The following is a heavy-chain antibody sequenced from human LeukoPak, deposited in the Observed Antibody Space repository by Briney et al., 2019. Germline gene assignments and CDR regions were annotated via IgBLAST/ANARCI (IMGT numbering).Heavy chain of an antibody. CDR2: IYYSGST. Sequence: PSETLSLTCTVSGGSISSYYWSWIRQPPGKGLEWIGYIYYSGSTNYNPSLKSRVTISVDTSKNQFSLKLSSVTAADTAVYYCARGIKADLWGRGTLVTVSS. CDR3: ARGIKADL. CDR1: GGSISSYY. J-gene: IGHJ2*01. D-gene: IGHD2-21*01. V-gene: IGHV4-59*01.